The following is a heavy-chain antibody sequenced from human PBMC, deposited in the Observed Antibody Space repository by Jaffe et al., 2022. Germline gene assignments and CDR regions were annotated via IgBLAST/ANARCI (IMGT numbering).Heavy chain of an antibody. Sequence: QVHLVQSGAEVKKPGASVKVSCKTSGYTFTSNYIHWLRQAPGQGLEWVGQINPTNGDTDYAQKLQGRVTMTRDTSTSTVYMELSSLKSEDTAVYYCARDGGTYGDNDYWGQGTLVTVSS. V-gene: IGHV1-46*04. CDR1: GYTFTSNY. CDR3: ARDGGTYGDNDY. CDR2: INPTNGDT. J-gene: IGHJ4*02. D-gene: IGHD4-17*01.